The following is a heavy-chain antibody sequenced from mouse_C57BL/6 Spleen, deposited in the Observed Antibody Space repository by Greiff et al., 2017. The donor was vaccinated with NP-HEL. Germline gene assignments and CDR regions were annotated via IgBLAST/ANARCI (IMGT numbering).Heavy chain of an antibody. J-gene: IGHJ3*01. CDR1: GYTFTSYW. CDR2: IYPGNSDT. D-gene: IGHD1-1*01. CDR3: TGYYYSSSPFAY. V-gene: IGHV1-5*01. Sequence: EVQLQQSGTVLARPGASVKMSCKTSGYTFTSYWMHWVKQRPGQGLEWIGAIYPGNSDTSYNQKFKGKAKLTAVTSASTAYMELSSLTNEDSAVYYCTGYYYSSSPFAYWGQGTLVTVSA.